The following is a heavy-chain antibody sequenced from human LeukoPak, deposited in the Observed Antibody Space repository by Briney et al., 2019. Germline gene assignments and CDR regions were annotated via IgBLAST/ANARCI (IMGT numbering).Heavy chain of an antibody. D-gene: IGHD2-8*02. J-gene: IGHJ4*02. CDR1: GFTFRSYS. V-gene: IGHV3-7*01. CDR3: ARFTRNTGGFQ. Sequence: GGSLRLSCADSGFTFRSYSMNWVRQAPRKGLEWVANIKQDGSEKYYVDSVKGRFTISRDNAKNSLFLQMNSPRAEDTAVYYCARFTRNTGGFQWGQGTLVTVSS. CDR2: IKQDGSEK.